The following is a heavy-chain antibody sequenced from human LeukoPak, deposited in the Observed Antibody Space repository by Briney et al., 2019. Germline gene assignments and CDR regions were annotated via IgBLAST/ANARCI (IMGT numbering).Heavy chain of an antibody. CDR1: GFTFSSYG. CDR2: ISGSGGST. J-gene: IGHJ4*02. CDR3: ARMGYYDSSGSDY. Sequence: GGTLRLSCAASGFTFSSYGMSWVRQAPGKGLEWVSAISGSGGSTYYADSVKGRFTISRDNSKNTLYLQMNSLRAEDTAVYYCARMGYYDSSGSDYWGQGTLVTVSS. D-gene: IGHD3-22*01. V-gene: IGHV3-23*01.